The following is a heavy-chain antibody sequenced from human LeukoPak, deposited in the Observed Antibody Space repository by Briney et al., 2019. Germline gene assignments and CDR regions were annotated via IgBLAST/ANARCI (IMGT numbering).Heavy chain of an antibody. V-gene: IGHV3-21*01. J-gene: IGHJ4*02. D-gene: IGHD3-16*02. Sequence: GGSLRLSCVASAFTFRTYSMHWVRQAPGKGLKWVSSISGSTSYIYYADSVRGRFTISRDNAKNSLYLQMNSLRAEDTAVYYCARGSDFVWGSYRPYFDYWGQGTLVTVSS. CDR1: AFTFRTYS. CDR2: ISGSTSYI. CDR3: ARGSDFVWGSYRPYFDY.